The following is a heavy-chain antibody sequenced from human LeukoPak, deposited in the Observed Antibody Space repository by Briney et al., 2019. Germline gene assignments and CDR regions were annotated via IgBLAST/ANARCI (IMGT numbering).Heavy chain of an antibody. J-gene: IGHJ4*02. CDR3: ARGSGFWSGYFIFDY. Sequence: SETLSLTCAVYGGSFSGYYGSWIRQPPGKGLEWIGEINHSGSTNYNPSLKSRVTVSVDTSKNQFSLKLSSVTAADTAVYCCARGSGFWSGYFIFDYWGQGTLVTVSS. CDR2: INHSGST. D-gene: IGHD3-3*01. V-gene: IGHV4-34*01. CDR1: GGSFSGYY.